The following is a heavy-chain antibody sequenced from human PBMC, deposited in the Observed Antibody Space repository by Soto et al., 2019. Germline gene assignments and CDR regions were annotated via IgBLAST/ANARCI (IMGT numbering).Heavy chain of an antibody. D-gene: IGHD3-22*01. CDR2: IWSDGSNK. Sequence: QVQLVESGGGVVQPGRSLRLSCAASGFTFSSYGMHWVRQAPGKGLEWVAVIWSDGSNKYYADSVKGRFTISRDNSKNTLYLQMNSLRAEATAVYYCARDYYDSSGYYPLWGQGTLVTVSS. CDR3: ARDYYDSSGYYPL. J-gene: IGHJ4*02. V-gene: IGHV3-33*01. CDR1: GFTFSSYG.